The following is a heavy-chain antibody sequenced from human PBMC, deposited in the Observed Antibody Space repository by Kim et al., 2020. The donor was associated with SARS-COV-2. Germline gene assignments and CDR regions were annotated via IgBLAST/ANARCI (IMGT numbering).Heavy chain of an antibody. CDR2: ISSSSSAV. D-gene: IGHD1-20*01. J-gene: IGHJ3*02. CDR3: AREAVSGTHDAFDI. Sequence: GGSLRLSCAASGFTFSSYSMNWVRQAPGKVLEWVSYISSSSSAVYYADSVRGRFAISRDNAKNSLYLQMISLRDEDTALYYCAREAVSGTHDAFDIWG. V-gene: IGHV3-48*02. CDR1: GFTFSSYS.